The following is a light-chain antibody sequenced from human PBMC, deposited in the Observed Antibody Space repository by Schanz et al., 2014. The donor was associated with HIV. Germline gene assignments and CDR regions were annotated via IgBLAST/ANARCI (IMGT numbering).Light chain of an antibody. Sequence: QSALTQPASVSGSPGQSITISCTGTSSDVGPYNHVSWYQQHPGQDPKLMIYDVTKRPSGVPDRFSGSRSGNTASLTISGLQAEDEADYYCSSFAGNNKLLFGGGTKLTVL. J-gene: IGLJ2*01. CDR3: SSFAGNNKLL. CDR2: DVT. CDR1: SSDVGPYNH. V-gene: IGLV2-8*01.